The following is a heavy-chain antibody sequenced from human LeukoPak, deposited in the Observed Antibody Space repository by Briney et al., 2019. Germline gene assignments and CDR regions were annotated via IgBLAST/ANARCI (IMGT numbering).Heavy chain of an antibody. CDR2: IYYSGST. CDR3: ARGYYDFWSGYLNWFDP. Sequence: SETLSLTCTVSGGSISSYYWSWIRQPPGKGLEWIGYIYYSGSTNYNPSLKSRVTISVDTSKNPFSLKLSSVTAEDTAVYYCARGYYDFWSGYLNWFDPWGQGTLVTVSS. CDR1: GGSISSYY. J-gene: IGHJ5*02. D-gene: IGHD3-3*01. V-gene: IGHV4-59*01.